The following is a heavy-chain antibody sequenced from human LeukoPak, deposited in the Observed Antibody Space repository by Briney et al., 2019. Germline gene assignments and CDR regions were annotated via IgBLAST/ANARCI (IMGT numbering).Heavy chain of an antibody. CDR1: GFTFSSYS. D-gene: IGHD1-26*01. CDR3: ARDRGWELLRGAFDI. Sequence: GGSLRLSCAASGFTFSSYSMNWVRQAPGKGLEWVSSISSSSYIYYADSVKGRFTISRDNAKSSLYLQMNSLRAEDTAVYYCARDRGWELLRGAFDIWGQGTMVTVSS. V-gene: IGHV3-21*01. CDR2: ISSSSYI. J-gene: IGHJ3*02.